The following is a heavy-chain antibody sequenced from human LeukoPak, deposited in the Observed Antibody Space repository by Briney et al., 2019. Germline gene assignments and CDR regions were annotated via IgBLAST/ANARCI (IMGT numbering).Heavy chain of an antibody. CDR3: AILSNPADDFDH. D-gene: IGHD6-19*01. V-gene: IGHV1-69*05. Sequence: GASVKVSCKASGGTFSSYAISWVRQAPGQGLEWMGGIIPIFGTANYAQKFQGRVTITTDESTSTAYMELSSLRSEDTAVYYCAILSNPADDFDHWGQGTLVTVSS. CDR1: GGTFSSYA. CDR2: IIPIFGTA. J-gene: IGHJ4*02.